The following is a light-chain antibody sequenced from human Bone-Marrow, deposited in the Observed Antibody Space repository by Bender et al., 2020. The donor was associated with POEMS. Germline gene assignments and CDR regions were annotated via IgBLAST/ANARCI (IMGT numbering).Light chain of an antibody. CDR2: DVS. CDR1: ASDGGVNKY. J-gene: IGLJ2*01. CDR3: CSYAGNSVI. Sequence: QSALTQPASVSGSPGQSITISCTGVASDGGVNKYVSWYQHHPGKVPKLILFDVSNRPSGVSDRFSGSKSGNTASLTISGLQAEDEADYYCCSYAGNSVIFGGGTKLTVL. V-gene: IGLV2-14*03.